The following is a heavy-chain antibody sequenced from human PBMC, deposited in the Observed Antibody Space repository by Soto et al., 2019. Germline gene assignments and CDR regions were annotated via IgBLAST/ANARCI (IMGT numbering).Heavy chain of an antibody. Sequence: QVQLQESGPGLVKPSQTLSLTCTVSGGSISSGDYYWSWIRQPPGKGLEWIGYIYYSGSTYYNPALKSRVIISVDTSKNQFSRKLSSVTAADTAVYYCARERPDGARLDPWGQGTLVTVSS. J-gene: IGHJ5*02. CDR2: IYYSGST. V-gene: IGHV4-30-4*01. CDR3: ARERPDGARLDP. D-gene: IGHD6-6*01. CDR1: GGSISSGDYY.